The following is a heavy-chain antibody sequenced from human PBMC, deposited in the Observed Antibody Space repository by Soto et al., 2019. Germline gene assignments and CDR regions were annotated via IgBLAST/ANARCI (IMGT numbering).Heavy chain of an antibody. CDR2: IKRKSDGETT. CDR1: GFTFSHVW. CDR3: ATEGQTSSVSDWADYFEY. Sequence: EVQLVESGGGLVEPGGSLRLSCAASGFTFSHVWMTWVRQAPGKGLEWVARIKRKSDGETTDYAAAVKGRLTISRDDSKNTLYLQINSLKTEDTAVYYCATEGQTSSVSDWADYFEYWGHGTRVTVSS. D-gene: IGHD6-19*01. J-gene: IGHJ4*01. V-gene: IGHV3-15*01.